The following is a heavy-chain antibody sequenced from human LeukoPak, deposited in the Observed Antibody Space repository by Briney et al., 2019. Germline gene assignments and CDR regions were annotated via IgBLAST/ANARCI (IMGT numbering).Heavy chain of an antibody. J-gene: IGHJ4*02. D-gene: IGHD6-13*01. V-gene: IGHV3-48*02. CDR3: ARRTPIVVAGIFDY. CDR1: GFTFSSFG. CDR2: ISSSGSTT. Sequence: GGSLRPSCAASGFTFSSFGMNWVRRAPGKGLEWVSYISSSGSTTYYADSVKGRFTISRDNAKNSLYLQMNSLRDEDTALYYCARRTPIVVAGIFDYWGQGTLVTVSS.